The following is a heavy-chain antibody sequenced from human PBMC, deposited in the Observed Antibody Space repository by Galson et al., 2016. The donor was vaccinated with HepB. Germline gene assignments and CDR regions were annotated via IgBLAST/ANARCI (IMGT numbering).Heavy chain of an antibody. J-gene: IGHJ6*02. Sequence: SVKVSCKASGYTFTNFGISWVRQAPGQGLEWMGWISAYNGNTDYAQNLQGRVSMTTDISTRTAYMDLRSLRSDDTAIYYCARDVGKWWFGELLYGGGYYYYAMDVWGQGTLVTVSS. D-gene: IGHD3-10*01. CDR1: GYTFTNFG. CDR3: ARDVGKWWFGELLYGGGYYYYAMDV. V-gene: IGHV1-18*01. CDR2: ISAYNGNT.